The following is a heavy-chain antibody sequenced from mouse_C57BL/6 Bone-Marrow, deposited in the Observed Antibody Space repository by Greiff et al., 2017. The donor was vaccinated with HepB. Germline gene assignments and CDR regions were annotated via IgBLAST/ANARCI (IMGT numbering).Heavy chain of an antibody. D-gene: IGHD4-1*01. V-gene: IGHV5-17*01. CDR3: ARPLTGEYYFDY. CDR2: ISSGSSTI. Sequence: EVNLVESGGGLVKPGGSLKLSCAASGFTFSDYGMHWVRQAPEKGLEWVAYISSGSSTIYYADTVKGRFTISRDNAKNTLFLQMTSLRSEDTAMYYCARPLTGEYYFDYWGQGTTLTVSS. CDR1: GFTFSDYG. J-gene: IGHJ2*01.